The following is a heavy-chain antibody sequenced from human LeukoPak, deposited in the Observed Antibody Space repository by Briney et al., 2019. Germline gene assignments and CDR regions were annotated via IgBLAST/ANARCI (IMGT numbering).Heavy chain of an antibody. CDR1: GYTFTGYY. CDR2: INPNSGGT. Sequence: ASVKVSCKASGYTFTGYYMHWVRQAPGQGLEGMGRINPNSGGTNYAQKFQGSVTMTRDTSISTAYMELSRLRSDDTAVYYCVFYDILTGYYGRDYWGQGTLVTVSS. D-gene: IGHD3-9*01. V-gene: IGHV1-2*06. J-gene: IGHJ4*02. CDR3: VFYDILTGYYGRDY.